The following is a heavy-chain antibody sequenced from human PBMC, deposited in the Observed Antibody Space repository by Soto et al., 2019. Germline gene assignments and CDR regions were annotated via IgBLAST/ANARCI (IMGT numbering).Heavy chain of an antibody. V-gene: IGHV4-59*08. Sequence: SQTLSLTCTVSGGSISSYYWSWIRQPPGKGLEWIGYIYYSGSTNYNPSLKSRVTISVDTSKNQFSLKLSSVTAADTAVYYCAKSYDYYYYYMDVWGKGTTVTVSS. J-gene: IGHJ6*03. CDR2: IYYSGST. CDR1: GGSISSYY. CDR3: AKSYDYYYYYMDV. D-gene: IGHD1-26*01.